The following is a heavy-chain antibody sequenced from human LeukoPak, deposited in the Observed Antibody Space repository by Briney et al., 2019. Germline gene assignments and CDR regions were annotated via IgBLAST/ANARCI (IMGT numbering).Heavy chain of an antibody. J-gene: IGHJ4*02. CDR1: GGSISSGDYD. D-gene: IGHD5-18*01. Sequence: SQTLSLTCTVSGGSISSGDYDWSWIRQPPGKGLEWIGYIYYSGSTYYNPSLKSRVTISVDSSKNQFSLKLSSLTAADTAVYYCARAGYGRYSYGRYDYWGQGTLVTVSS. V-gene: IGHV4-30-4*08. CDR2: IYYSGST. CDR3: ARAGYGRYSYGRYDY.